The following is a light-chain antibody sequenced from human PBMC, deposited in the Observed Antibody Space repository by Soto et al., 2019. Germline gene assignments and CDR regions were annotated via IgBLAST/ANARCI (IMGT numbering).Light chain of an antibody. CDR3: QKYNNCPRT. Sequence: EIVMTQSPATLSVSPGERATLSCRASQSVSSNLAWYQHKPGQAPRLLIYGASPRATVIPARFIGSVSGTELALTISSLQSEDFAVYYCQKYNNCPRTFGQGTQVEIK. CDR2: GAS. CDR1: QSVSSN. V-gene: IGKV3-15*01. J-gene: IGKJ1*01.